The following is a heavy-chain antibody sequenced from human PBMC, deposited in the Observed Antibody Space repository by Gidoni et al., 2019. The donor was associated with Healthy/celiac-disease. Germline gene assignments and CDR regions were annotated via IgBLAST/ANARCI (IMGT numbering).Heavy chain of an antibody. J-gene: IGHJ4*02. CDR3: ARQGDYDILTGYFDY. D-gene: IGHD3-9*01. V-gene: IGHV4-39*01. CDR2: IYYSGST. Sequence: QLQMQESGPGMVKPSETLSLTCTVAGGSISSSSCYLGWIRQPPGKGLEWFGSIYYSGSTYYTPSLKSRVTISVDTSKNQFSLKLSSVTAADTAVYYCARQGDYDILTGYFDYWGQGTLVTVSS. CDR1: GGSISSSSCY.